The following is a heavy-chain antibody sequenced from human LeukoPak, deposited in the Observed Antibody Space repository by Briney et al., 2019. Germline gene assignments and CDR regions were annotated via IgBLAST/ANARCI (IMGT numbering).Heavy chain of an antibody. CDR1: GYSFTSYW. CDR3: ARLGYYYDSSGPPYYFDY. Sequence: GESLQISCKGSGYSFTSYWIGWVRQMPGKGLEWMGIIYPGDSDTRYSPSFQGQVTISADKSISTAYLQWSSLKASDTAMYYCARLGYYYDSSGPPYYFDYWGQGTLVTVSS. D-gene: IGHD3-22*01. J-gene: IGHJ4*02. V-gene: IGHV5-51*01. CDR2: IYPGDSDT.